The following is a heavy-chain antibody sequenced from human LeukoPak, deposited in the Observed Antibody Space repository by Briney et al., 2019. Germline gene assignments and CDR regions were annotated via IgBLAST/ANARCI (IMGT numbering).Heavy chain of an antibody. J-gene: IGHJ5*02. V-gene: IGHV4-30-4*08. CDR1: GDSTSNNDYY. D-gene: IGHD2-21*01. CDR3: ARNISALVRGARGNWFDP. Sequence: SETLSLTCTVSGDSTSNNDYYWGWIRQPPGKGLEWIGSIHYSGASYFYSGSTTYNPSLKSRVTISVDTSKNQFSLMLKSVTAADTAMYYCARNISALVRGARGNWFDPWGQGTLVTVSS. CDR2: IHYSGASYFYSGST.